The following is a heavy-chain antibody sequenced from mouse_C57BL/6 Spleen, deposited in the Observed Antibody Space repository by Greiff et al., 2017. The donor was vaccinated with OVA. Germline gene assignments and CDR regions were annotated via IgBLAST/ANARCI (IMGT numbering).Heavy chain of an antibody. D-gene: IGHD2-4*01. CDR2: IDPSDSYT. V-gene: IGHV1-50*01. J-gene: IGHJ3*01. Sequence: QVQLQQPGAELVKPGASVKLSCKASGYTFTSYWMQWVKQRPGQGLEWIGEIDPSDSYTNYNQKFKGKATLTVDTSSSTAYMQLSSQTSEDSAVYSCARSPYDYDGAWFAYWGKGTLVTVSA. CDR3: ARSPYDYDGAWFAY. CDR1: GYTFTSYW.